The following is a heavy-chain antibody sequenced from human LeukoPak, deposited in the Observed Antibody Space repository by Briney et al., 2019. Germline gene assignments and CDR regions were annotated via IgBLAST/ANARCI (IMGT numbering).Heavy chain of an antibody. CDR2: IKRDGSEK. V-gene: IGHV3-7*01. J-gene: IGHJ4*02. CDR3: ARDKEAAVDFWSGYYPL. D-gene: IGHD3-3*01. Sequence: PGGSLRLFCAASGFTFSSYWMGWVRQAPGKGLEWVANIKRDGSEKYYGDSVKGRFTVSRDNAMNSLYLQMTSLRAEDTAVYYCARDKEAAVDFWSGYYPLWGQGTLVIVSS. CDR1: GFTFSSYW.